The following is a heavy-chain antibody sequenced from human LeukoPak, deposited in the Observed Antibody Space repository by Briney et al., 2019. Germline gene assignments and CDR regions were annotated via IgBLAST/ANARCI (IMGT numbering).Heavy chain of an antibody. J-gene: IGHJ4*02. Sequence: GASVKVSRKASGYTFTKYYIHWVRQAPGQGLEWMGWINTNTGNPTYAQGFTGRFVFSLDTSVSTAYLQISSLKAEDTAVYYCARDHRIKTTVTTIVYWGQGTLVTVSS. CDR2: INTNTGNP. CDR1: GYTFTKYY. D-gene: IGHD4-17*01. CDR3: ARDHRIKTTVTTIVY. V-gene: IGHV7-4-1*02.